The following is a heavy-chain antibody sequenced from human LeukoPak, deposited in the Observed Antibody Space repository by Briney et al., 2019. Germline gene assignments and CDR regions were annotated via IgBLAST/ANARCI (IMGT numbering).Heavy chain of an antibody. CDR2: ISYDGSNK. CDR3: AQDWLGYELWSYGYFDY. CDR1: GFTFSSYG. J-gene: IGHJ4*01. Sequence: GVSLRLPCAASGFTFSSYGMHWVRQAPGKGLEWVAVISYDGSNKYYADSVKGRFTISRDNSKNTLDLQMNGLRAEDTAVYYCAQDWLGYELWSYGYFDY. V-gene: IGHV3-30*18. D-gene: IGHD5-18*01.